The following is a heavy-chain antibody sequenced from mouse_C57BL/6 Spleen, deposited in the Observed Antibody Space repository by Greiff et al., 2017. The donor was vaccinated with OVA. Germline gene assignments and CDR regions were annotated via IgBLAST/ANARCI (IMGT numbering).Heavy chain of an antibody. J-gene: IGHJ2*01. CDR3: ARVGYGSWDY. CDR2: IHPNSGST. Sequence: VKLVEPGAELVKPGASVKLSCKASGYTFTSYWMHWVKQRPGQGLEWIGMIHPNSGSTNYNEKFKSKATLTVDKSSSTAYMQLSSLTSEDSAVYYCARVGYGSWDYWGQGTTLTVSS. CDR1: GYTFTSYW. V-gene: IGHV1-64*01. D-gene: IGHD1-1*01.